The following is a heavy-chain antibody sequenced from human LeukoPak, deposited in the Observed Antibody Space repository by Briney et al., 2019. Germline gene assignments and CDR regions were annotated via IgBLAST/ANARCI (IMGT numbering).Heavy chain of an antibody. J-gene: IGHJ4*02. CDR1: GFTFSSYW. CDR3: ARDKIVGATHFDY. D-gene: IGHD1-26*01. CDR2: INQDGSEK. Sequence: PGGSLRLFCAASGFTFSSYWMSWVRQAPGKGLEWVANINQDGSEKYYVDSVKGRFTISRDNAKNSLYLQMNSLRAEDTAVYYCARDKIVGATHFDYWGQGTLVTVSS. V-gene: IGHV3-7*01.